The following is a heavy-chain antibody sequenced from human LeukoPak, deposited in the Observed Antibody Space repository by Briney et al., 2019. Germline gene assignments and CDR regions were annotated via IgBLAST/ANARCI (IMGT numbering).Heavy chain of an antibody. J-gene: IGHJ3*02. CDR1: GGSISTYY. CDR3: ASEASSDDAFDI. Sequence: PSETLSLTCTVSGGSISTYYWSWIRQPPGKGLEWIGYIYYSGSTNYNPSLKSRVTISVDTSKNQFSLKLSSVTAADTAVYYCASEASSDDAFDIWGQGTMVTVSS. V-gene: IGHV4-59*01. CDR2: IYYSGST.